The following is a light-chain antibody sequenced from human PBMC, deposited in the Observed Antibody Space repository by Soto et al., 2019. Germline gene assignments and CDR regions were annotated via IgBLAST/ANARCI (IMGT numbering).Light chain of an antibody. J-gene: IGKJ1*01. CDR1: QSVSSY. CDR2: EAS. CDR3: QQRSNCPT. V-gene: IGKV3-11*01. Sequence: EIVLTQSPATLSLSPGERATLSCRASQSVSSYLAWFQQRPGQAPRVLIYEASSRATGIPARFSVSGSGTDFFLTISSLDPKYCAVDYCQQRSNCPTIGQGTTV.